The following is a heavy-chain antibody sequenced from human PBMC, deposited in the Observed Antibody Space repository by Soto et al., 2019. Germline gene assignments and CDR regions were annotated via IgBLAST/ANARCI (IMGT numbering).Heavy chain of an antibody. J-gene: IGHJ4*02. CDR1: GASISSGGHY. D-gene: IGHD3-10*01. CDR2: IYSSGTT. Sequence: QVQLQESGPRLVKPSQTLSLTCTVSGASISSGGHYWTWIRQHPGKGLEWLGYIYSSGTTYFNPSLQSRLAMSVDTSKNQFSLSLSSVTAADTAVYYCARDFTTYYRFDSWGQGTLVTVSP. CDR3: ARDFTTYYRFDS. V-gene: IGHV4-31*03.